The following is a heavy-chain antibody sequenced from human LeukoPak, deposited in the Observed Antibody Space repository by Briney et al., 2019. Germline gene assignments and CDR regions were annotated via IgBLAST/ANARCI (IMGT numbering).Heavy chain of an antibody. V-gene: IGHV4-59*01. CDR3: ARADGYGSRTKGVDY. Sequence: SSETLSLTCTVSGGSISSYYWSWIRQPPGKGLEWIGYIYYSGSTNYNPSLKSRVTISVDTSKNQFSLKLSSVTAADTAVYYCARADGYGSRTKGVDYWGQGTLVTVSS. CDR1: GGSISSYY. CDR2: IYYSGST. D-gene: IGHD3-10*01. J-gene: IGHJ4*02.